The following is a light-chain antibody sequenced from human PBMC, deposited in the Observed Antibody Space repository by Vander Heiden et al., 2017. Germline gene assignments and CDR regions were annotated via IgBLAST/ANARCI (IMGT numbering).Light chain of an antibody. CDR3: QSYDSSLSGYV. CDR1: SPNIGAGFD. V-gene: IGLV1-40*01. Sequence: HSVLTQPPSVSGAPGQRVTISCPGSSPNIGAGFDLHWYQHLPGTVPKVLISGTSNRPSGVPDRFSGSKSGSSASLAITGLLAEDEGDYYCQSYDSSLSGYVFGTGTKVTVL. CDR2: GTS. J-gene: IGLJ1*01.